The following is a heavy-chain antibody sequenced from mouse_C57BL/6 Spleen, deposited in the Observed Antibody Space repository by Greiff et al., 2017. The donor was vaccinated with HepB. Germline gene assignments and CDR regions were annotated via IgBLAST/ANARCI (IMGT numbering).Heavy chain of an antibody. CDR2: INPNNGGT. CDR3: ARDGGWLLYWYFDV. CDR1: GYTFTDYN. V-gene: IGHV1-22*01. Sequence: VQLQQSGPELVKPGASVKMSCKASGYTFTDYNMHWVKQSHGKSLEWIGYINPNNGGTSYNQKFKGKATLTVNKSSSTAYRELRSLTSEDSAVYYCARDGGWLLYWYFDVWGTGTTVTVSS. J-gene: IGHJ1*03. D-gene: IGHD2-3*01.